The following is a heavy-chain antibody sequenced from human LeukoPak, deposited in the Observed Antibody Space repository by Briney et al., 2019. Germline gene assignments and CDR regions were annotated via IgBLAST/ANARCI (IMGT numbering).Heavy chain of an antibody. CDR2: INHSGST. D-gene: IGHD6-13*01. J-gene: IGHJ1*01. V-gene: IGHV4-34*01. CDR1: GGSFRGYY. Sequence: PSETLSLTCAVYGGSFRGYYWSWIRQPPGKGLEWIGEINHSGSTNYNPSLKSRVAISVDTSKNQFSLKLSSVTAADTAVYYCARFYSSSWYKYFQHWGQGTLVTVSS. CDR3: ARFYSSSWYKYFQH.